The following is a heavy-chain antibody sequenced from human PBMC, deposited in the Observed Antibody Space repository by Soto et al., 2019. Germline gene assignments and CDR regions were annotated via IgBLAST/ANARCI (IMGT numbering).Heavy chain of an antibody. J-gene: IGHJ5*02. V-gene: IGHV1-18*01. CDR2: ISAYNGNT. Sequence: ASVKVSCKASGYTFTSYGISWVRQAPGQGLEWMGWISAYNGNTNYAQKLQGRVTMTTDTSTSTAYMELRSLRSDDTAVDYCARTPGVTTGTTMGNWFDPWGQGTLVTVSS. CDR1: GYTFTSYG. D-gene: IGHD1-1*01. CDR3: ARTPGVTTGTTMGNWFDP.